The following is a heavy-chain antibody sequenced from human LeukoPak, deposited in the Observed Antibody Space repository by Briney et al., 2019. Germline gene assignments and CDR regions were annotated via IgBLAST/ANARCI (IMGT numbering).Heavy chain of an antibody. J-gene: IGHJ4*02. CDR2: MKQDGSEK. CDR3: ASPMVRGVMMVY. V-gene: IGHV3-7*01. Sequence: PGGSLRLSCAASGFTFSSYWMSWVRQAPGKGLEWVANMKQDGSEKYYVDSVKGRFTISRDNAKNSLYLQMNSLRAEDTAVYYCASPMVRGVMMVYWGQGTLVTVSS. CDR1: GFTFSSYW. D-gene: IGHD3-10*01.